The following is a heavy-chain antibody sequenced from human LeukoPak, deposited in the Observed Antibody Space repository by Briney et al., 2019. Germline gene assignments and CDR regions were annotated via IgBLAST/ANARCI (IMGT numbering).Heavy chain of an antibody. D-gene: IGHD4-17*01. CDR3: ARDTYVDSEAVRWFDP. J-gene: IGHJ5*02. CDR1: GLTVSSNY. V-gene: IGHV3-66*01. CDR2: IYRGGPT. Sequence: GGSLRLSCAASGLTVSSNYMSWVRQAPGKGLEWVSVIYRGGPTYYADSVKGRFTISRDNSKNTLYLQMNSLSDEDTAVYYCARDTYVDSEAVRWFDPWGKGTLVTVSS.